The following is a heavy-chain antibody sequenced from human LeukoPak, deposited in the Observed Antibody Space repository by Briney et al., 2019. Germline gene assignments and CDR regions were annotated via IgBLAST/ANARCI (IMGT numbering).Heavy chain of an antibody. D-gene: IGHD3-9*01. J-gene: IGHJ4*02. CDR2: IKQDGSEK. V-gene: IGHV3-7*03. Sequence: GGSLRLSCAASGFTFSSYWMSWVRQAPGTGLEWVANIKQDGSEKYYVDSVKGRFTISRDNAENSLFLQMNSLRAEDTAVYYCAKDGYYDILTGYSRFDYWGQGTLVTVSS. CDR1: GFTFSSYW. CDR3: AKDGYYDILTGYSRFDY.